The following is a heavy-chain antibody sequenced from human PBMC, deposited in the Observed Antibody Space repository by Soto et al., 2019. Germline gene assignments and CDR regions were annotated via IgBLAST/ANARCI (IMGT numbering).Heavy chain of an antibody. CDR1: GFTFYGHY. J-gene: IGHJ4*02. V-gene: IGHV3-7*03. CDR2: IKEDGSEK. Sequence: EVQLVESGGGLVQPGGSLRLSCATSGFTFYGHYMSWVRQAPGKGLEWVANIKEDGSEKYYADSVRGRFTISRDNAKNSLSLQMNYLRAEDTAVYYCARPGTSWNFDYWGQGTLVTVSS. CDR3: ARPGTSWNFDY. D-gene: IGHD6-13*01.